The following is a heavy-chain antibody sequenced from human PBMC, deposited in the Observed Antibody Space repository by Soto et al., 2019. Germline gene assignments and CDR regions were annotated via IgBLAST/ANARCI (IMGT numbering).Heavy chain of an antibody. Sequence: EVQLLESGGGLVQPGGSLRLSCAASGFTFNTFEMSWVRQAPGRGLEWVSFISDDGSRTYYADAVKGRFTISRDNSKYTLYLQMNSLTVEDTAVYACGKGGWLDFWGQGTLVTVSS. D-gene: IGHD3-16*01. V-gene: IGHV3-23*01. CDR2: ISDDGSRT. CDR3: GKGGWLDF. CDR1: GFTFNTFE. J-gene: IGHJ5*01.